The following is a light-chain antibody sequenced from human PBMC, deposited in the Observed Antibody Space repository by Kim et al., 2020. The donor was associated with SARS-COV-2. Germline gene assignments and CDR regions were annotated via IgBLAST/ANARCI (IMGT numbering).Light chain of an antibody. J-gene: IGLJ3*02. CDR2: FKSASNN. Sequence: TCTMRSDINVNTYDIYWYQQKPGSLPHYLLRFKSASNNQQGSGVPSRFSGSKDASTNAGLLLISGLQSEDEADYYCAIWYSNTWVFGGGTQLTVL. CDR1: SDINVNTYD. V-gene: IGLV5-39*01. CDR3: AIWYSNTWV.